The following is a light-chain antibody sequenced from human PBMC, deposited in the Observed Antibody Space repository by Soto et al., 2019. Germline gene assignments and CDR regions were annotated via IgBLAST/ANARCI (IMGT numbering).Light chain of an antibody. CDR1: QSVSSN. CDR3: QQYNNWLIT. Sequence: EIVKTECPDTLSVSPGERATLSCRASQSVSSNLAWYQQKPGQAPRLLIYGASTRATGIPARFSGSGSGTEFTLTISSLQSEDFAVYYCQQYNNWLITFGQGTRLEIK. J-gene: IGKJ5*01. CDR2: GAS. V-gene: IGKV3-15*01.